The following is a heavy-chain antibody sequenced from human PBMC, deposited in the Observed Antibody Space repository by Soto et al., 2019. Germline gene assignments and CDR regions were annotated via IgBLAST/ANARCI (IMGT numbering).Heavy chain of an antibody. J-gene: IGHJ4*02. Sequence: QVQLVQSGAEVKKPGSSVKVSCKASGGTFSSYTISWVRQAPGQGLEWMGRIIPILGIANYAQKFQGRVTITADKSTSTAYMELSSLRSEDTALYYCAREAVVATIFDYWGQGTLVTVSS. V-gene: IGHV1-69*08. CDR1: GGTFSSYT. CDR3: AREAVVATIFDY. D-gene: IGHD5-12*01. CDR2: IIPILGIA.